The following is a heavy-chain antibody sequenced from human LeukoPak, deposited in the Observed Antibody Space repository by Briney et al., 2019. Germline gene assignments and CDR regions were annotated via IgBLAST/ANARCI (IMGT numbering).Heavy chain of an antibody. J-gene: IGHJ4*02. CDR2: IYYSGST. D-gene: IGHD3-22*01. CDR1: GGSISSSSYY. Sequence: SETLSLTCTVSGGSISSSSYYWGWIRQPPGKGLEWIGCIYYSGSTYYNPSLKSRVTISVDTSKNQFSLKLSSVTAADTAVYYCASGSAMIVVVTTPFDYWGQGTLVTVSS. CDR3: ASGSAMIVVVTTPFDY. V-gene: IGHV4-39*01.